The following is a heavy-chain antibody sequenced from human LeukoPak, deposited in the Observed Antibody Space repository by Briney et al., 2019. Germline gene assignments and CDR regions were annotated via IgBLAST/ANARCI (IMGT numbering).Heavy chain of an antibody. V-gene: IGHV3-23*01. D-gene: IGHD6-19*01. CDR2: ISGSGGST. CDR1: GFTFSSYA. CDR3: AKRIAVAGCTDY. J-gene: IGHJ4*02. Sequence: GGSLRLSCAASGFTFSSYAMSWVRLAPGKGLEWVSAISGSGGSTYYADSVKGRFTISRDNSKNTLYLQMNSLRAEDTAVYYCAKRIAVAGCTDYWGQGTPVTVSS.